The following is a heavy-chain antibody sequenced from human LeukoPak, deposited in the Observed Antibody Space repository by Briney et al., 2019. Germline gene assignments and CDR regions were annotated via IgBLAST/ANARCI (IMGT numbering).Heavy chain of an antibody. CDR3: ARGDGVYVY. Sequence: GGSLRLSCAPSGFTVSSNYMSWVRQAPGQGLEWVSVIYFGGTTYYADSVKGRFTISRDNSKNTVYLQMNSLRVEDTAVYYCARGDGVYVYWGQGTLVTVSS. J-gene: IGHJ4*02. D-gene: IGHD5/OR15-5a*01. V-gene: IGHV3-53*01. CDR1: GFTVSSNY. CDR2: IYFGGTT.